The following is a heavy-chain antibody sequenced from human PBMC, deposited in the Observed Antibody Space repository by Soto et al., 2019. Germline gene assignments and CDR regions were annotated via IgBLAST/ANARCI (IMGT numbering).Heavy chain of an antibody. D-gene: IGHD1-26*01. J-gene: IGHJ4*02. Sequence: GGSLRLSFVVSAEIFSVYGMHWVLQAPGKGLEWVAVVRFDGSNIYYEDSVKGRLTISRDNSKNTLYLKMKKMRAEDADVYYCERDGVGATTFFGYLDYWGQGALVTVSS. CDR2: VRFDGSNI. V-gene: IGHV3-30*02. CDR3: ERDGVGATTFFGYLDY. CDR1: AEIFSVYG.